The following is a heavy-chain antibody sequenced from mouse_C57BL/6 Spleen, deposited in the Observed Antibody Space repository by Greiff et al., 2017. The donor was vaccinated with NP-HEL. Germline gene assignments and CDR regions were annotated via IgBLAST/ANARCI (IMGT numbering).Heavy chain of an antibody. J-gene: IGHJ4*01. Sequence: QVQLQQPGAELVKPGASVKMSCKASGYTFTSYWITWVKQRPGQGLEWIGDIYPGSGSTNYYEKFKSKATLTVDTSSSTAYMQLSSLTSEDSAVYYCARWDYYGSSYGDYAMDYWGQGTSVTVSS. CDR2: IYPGSGST. CDR3: ARWDYYGSSYGDYAMDY. V-gene: IGHV1-55*01. D-gene: IGHD1-1*01. CDR1: GYTFTSYW.